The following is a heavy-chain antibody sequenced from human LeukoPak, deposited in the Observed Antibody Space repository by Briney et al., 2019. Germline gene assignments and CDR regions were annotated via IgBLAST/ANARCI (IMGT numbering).Heavy chain of an antibody. CDR3: ATACSSTSCYAFDY. V-gene: IGHV1-24*01. J-gene: IGHJ4*02. D-gene: IGHD2-2*01. CDR2: FHPEDGET. Sequence: ASVKVSCKVSGYTLTELSMHWVRQAPGKGLEWMGGFHPEDGETIYAQKFQGRVTMTEDTSTDTAYMELSSLRSEDTAVYYCATACSSTSCYAFDYWGPGTLVTVSS. CDR1: GYTLTELS.